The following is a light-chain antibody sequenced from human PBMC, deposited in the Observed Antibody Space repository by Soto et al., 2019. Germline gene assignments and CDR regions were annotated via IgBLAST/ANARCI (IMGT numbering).Light chain of an antibody. CDR2: EGS. CDR1: SSDIGGYNL. CDR3: CSYAGSTTWV. Sequence: QSALTQPASVSGSPRQSITISCAGTSSDIGGYNLVSWYQQHPGKAPKLMIYEGSKRPSGVSTRFSGSKSGNTASLTISGLQAEDEADYYCCSYAGSTTWVFGGGTQLTVL. V-gene: IGLV2-23*01. J-gene: IGLJ3*02.